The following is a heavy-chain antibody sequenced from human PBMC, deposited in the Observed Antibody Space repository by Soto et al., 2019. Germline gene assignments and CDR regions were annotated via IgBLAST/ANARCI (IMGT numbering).Heavy chain of an antibody. CDR1: GGSISSNNYY. V-gene: IGHV4-39*01. Sequence: SETLSLTCSVSGGSISSNNYYWGWIRQPPGQGLEWIGSIHYSGSTYDSPSLKSRVAMSIDTSKNQFSLKLRTVAAADTAVYFCARPYYDRNGYYWFDSWGQGTLVTVSS. CDR2: IHYSGST. J-gene: IGHJ5*01. CDR3: ARPYYDRNGYYWFDS. D-gene: IGHD3-22*01.